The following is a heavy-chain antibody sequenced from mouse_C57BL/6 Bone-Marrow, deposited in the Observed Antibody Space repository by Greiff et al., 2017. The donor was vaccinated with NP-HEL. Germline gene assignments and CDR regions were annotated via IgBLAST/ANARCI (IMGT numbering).Heavy chain of an antibody. D-gene: IGHD2-3*01. CDR2: IYPRSGNT. J-gene: IGHJ2*01. CDR3: ARGIYDGYQGGY. V-gene: IGHV1-81*01. CDR1: GYTFTSYG. Sequence: VQLQESGAELARPGASVKLSCKASGYTFTSYGISWVKQRTGQGLEWIGEIYPRSGNTYYNEKFKGKATLTADKSSSTAYMELRSLTSEDSAVYFCARGIYDGYQGGYWGQGTTLTVSS.